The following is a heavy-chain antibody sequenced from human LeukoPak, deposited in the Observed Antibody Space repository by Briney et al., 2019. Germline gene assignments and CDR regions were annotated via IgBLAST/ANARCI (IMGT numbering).Heavy chain of an antibody. CDR2: IYSGGST. CDR3: ARYRDGYNSYYFDY. V-gene: IGHV3-53*04. J-gene: IGHJ4*02. CDR1: GFAVSSNY. Sequence: GGSLRLSCAASGFAVSSNYMSWVRQAPGKGLEWVSVIYSGGSTYYADSVKGRFTISRHNSKNTLYLQMNSLRAEDTAVYYCARYRDGYNSYYFDYWGQGTLVTVSS. D-gene: IGHD5-24*01.